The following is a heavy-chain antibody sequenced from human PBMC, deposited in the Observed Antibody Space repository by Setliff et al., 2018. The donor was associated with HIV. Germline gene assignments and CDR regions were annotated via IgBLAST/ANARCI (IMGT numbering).Heavy chain of an antibody. V-gene: IGHV3-49*04. CDR1: GFTFSYYA. CDR2: IRSKAYGGTA. D-gene: IGHD5-12*01. Sequence: PGGSLRLSCAASGFTFSYYAMSWVRQAPGKGLEWVGFIRSKAYGGTAEYAASVKGRFTLSRDDSKSVAYLQMNSLKTDDTAVYYCIRGPWRTGMDVWGQGTTVTVSS. J-gene: IGHJ6*02. CDR3: IRGPWRTGMDV.